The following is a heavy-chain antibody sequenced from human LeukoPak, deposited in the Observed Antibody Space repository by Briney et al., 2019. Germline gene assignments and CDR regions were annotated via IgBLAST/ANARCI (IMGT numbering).Heavy chain of an antibody. V-gene: IGHV3-48*03. J-gene: IGHJ4*02. Sequence: GGSLRLSCAASGFSFSSYEMNWVRQAPGKGLEWASYISSSGRSAYYTDSVKGRFTFSRDNAKNSLYLQMTSLRAEDTAVFYCARGSPYCSSTSCYFDYWGQGTLVTVSS. CDR2: ISSSGRSA. CDR1: GFSFSSYE. CDR3: ARGSPYCSSTSCYFDY. D-gene: IGHD2-2*01.